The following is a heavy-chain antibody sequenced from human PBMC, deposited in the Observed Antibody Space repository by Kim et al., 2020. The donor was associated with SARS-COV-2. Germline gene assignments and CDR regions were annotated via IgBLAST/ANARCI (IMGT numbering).Heavy chain of an antibody. J-gene: IGHJ3*02. D-gene: IGHD6-13*01. V-gene: IGHV3-23*01. CDR3: AKAYSTSWYNAFDI. Sequence: ADAVKGRFTISRDNSKNTLYLQMNSLRGEDTAIHYCAKAYSTSWYNAFDIWGQGTMVTVSS.